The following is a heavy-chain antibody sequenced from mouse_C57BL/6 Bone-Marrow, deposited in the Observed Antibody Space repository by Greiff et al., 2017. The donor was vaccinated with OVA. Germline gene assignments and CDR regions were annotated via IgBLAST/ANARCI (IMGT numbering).Heavy chain of an antibody. J-gene: IGHJ2*01. Sequence: VQLQQSGPGLVQPSQSLSITCTVSGFSLTSYGVHWVRQSPGKGLEWLGVIWSGGSTDYNAAFISRLSISKDNSKSQVFFKMNSLQAEDTAIYYGARGGTLDYWGQGTTLTVSS. CDR2: IWSGGST. CDR1: GFSLTSYG. V-gene: IGHV2-2*01. D-gene: IGHD3-3*01. CDR3: ARGGTLDY.